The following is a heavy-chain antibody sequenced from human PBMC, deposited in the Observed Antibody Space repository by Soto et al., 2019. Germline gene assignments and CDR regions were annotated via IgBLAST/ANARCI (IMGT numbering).Heavy chain of an antibody. Sequence: PXESLTISGEASGYSFTSYWIGLVRQMPGKGLEWMGIIYPSDSDIRYSPSFQGKVTISADKSITTAYLQWSSLKAADTAMYYCVRSGTSSGRFSDYWGQGTLVTVSS. CDR2: IYPSDSDI. J-gene: IGHJ4*02. D-gene: IGHD2-15*01. CDR3: VRSGTSSGRFSDY. CDR1: GYSFTSYW. V-gene: IGHV5-51*01.